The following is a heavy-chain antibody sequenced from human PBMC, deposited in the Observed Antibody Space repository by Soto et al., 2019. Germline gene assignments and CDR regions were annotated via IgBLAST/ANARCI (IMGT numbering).Heavy chain of an antibody. J-gene: IGHJ6*02. D-gene: IGHD4-4*01. Sequence: PSETLSLTCAVYGGSFSGYYWSWIRQPPGKGLEWIGEINHSGSTNYNPSLKSRVTISVDTSKNQFSLKLSPVTAADTAVYYCARASSNLYYYYGMDVWGQGTTVTVSS. V-gene: IGHV4-34*01. CDR2: INHSGST. CDR1: GGSFSGYY. CDR3: ARASSNLYYYYGMDV.